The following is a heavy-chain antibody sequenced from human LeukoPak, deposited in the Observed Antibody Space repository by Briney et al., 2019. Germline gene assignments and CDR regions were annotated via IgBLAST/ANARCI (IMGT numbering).Heavy chain of an antibody. CDR2: IYYSGST. V-gene: IGHV4-59*12. CDR3: ARDVSGYADY. D-gene: IGHD3-22*01. CDR1: GGSISSYY. Sequence: SETLSLTCTVSGGSISSYYWSWIRQPPGKGLEWIGYIYYSGSTNYNPSLKSRVTISVDTSKNQFSLKLSSLTAADTAVYYCARDVSGYADYWGQGTLVTVSS. J-gene: IGHJ4*02.